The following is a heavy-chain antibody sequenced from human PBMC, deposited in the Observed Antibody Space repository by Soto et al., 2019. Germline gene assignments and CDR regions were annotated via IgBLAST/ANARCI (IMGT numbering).Heavy chain of an antibody. D-gene: IGHD3-10*01. CDR1: GGSISSYY. V-gene: IGHV4-59*08. CDR3: ASGARMNYYYYYMDV. Sequence: SETLSLTCTVSGGSISSYYWSWIRQPPGKGLEWIGYIYYSGSTNYNPSLKSRVTISVDTSKNQFSLKLSSVTAADTAVYYCASGARMNYYYYYMDVWGKGTTVTVSS. J-gene: IGHJ6*03. CDR2: IYYSGST.